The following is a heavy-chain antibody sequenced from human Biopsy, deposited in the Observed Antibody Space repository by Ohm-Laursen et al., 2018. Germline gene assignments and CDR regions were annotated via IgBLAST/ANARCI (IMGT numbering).Heavy chain of an antibody. D-gene: IGHD3-9*01. J-gene: IGHJ1*01. V-gene: IGHV1-69*06. CDR1: EGIFNNYG. Sequence: GASVKVSCKAPEGIFNNYGVNWVRQAPGQGLEGLGGNIPILGTGNYAQKFQDRVTVAADTSTSTATMELRSLRSDDTAVYYCATKLTGYFHHWGQGTLVIVSS. CDR3: ATKLTGYFHH. CDR2: NIPILGTG.